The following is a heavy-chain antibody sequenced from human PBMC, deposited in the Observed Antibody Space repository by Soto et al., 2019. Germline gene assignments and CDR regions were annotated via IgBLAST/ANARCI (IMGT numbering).Heavy chain of an antibody. CDR3: VRIRYQLPSSVLWLDP. D-gene: IGHD3-16*01. Sequence: PSETPSLTXAVYGGFLSESCWTWIRQPPGKGLEWTGEINHVGGTNYNPSLKSRVTMSVDTSQNQFSLRLISVTAADTAMYFCVRIRYQLPSSVLWLDPWGQGTPVTVSS. J-gene: IGHJ5*02. CDR1: GGFLSESC. V-gene: IGHV4-34*01. CDR2: INHVGGT.